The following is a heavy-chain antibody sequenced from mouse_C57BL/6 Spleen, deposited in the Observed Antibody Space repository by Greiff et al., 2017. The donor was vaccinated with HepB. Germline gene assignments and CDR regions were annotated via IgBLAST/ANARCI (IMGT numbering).Heavy chain of an antibody. J-gene: IGHJ3*01. Sequence: QVHVQQSGAELVKPGASVKMSCKASGYTFTSYWITWVKQRPGQGLEWIGDIYPGSGSTNYNEKFKSKATLTVDTSSSTAYMQLSSLTSEDSADYYVTRDYDFSFAYWGQGTLVTVSA. CDR1: GYTFTSYW. CDR3: TRDYDFSFAY. D-gene: IGHD2-4*01. V-gene: IGHV1-55*01. CDR2: IYPGSGST.